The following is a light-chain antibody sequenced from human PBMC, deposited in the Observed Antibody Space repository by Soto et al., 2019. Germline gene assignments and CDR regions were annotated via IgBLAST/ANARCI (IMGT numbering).Light chain of an antibody. CDR3: QQYNDSFRYT. CDR1: QRISRW. J-gene: IGKJ2*01. V-gene: IGKV1-5*03. CDR2: EAS. Sequence: DIQMTQSPSTLSASVGDTVTITCRASQRISRWLAWYQQKPGTAPKLLIHEASTLLSGVPSRFSGRRSGTEFTLTVSSLQPDDFASYYCQQYNDSFRYTFGQGTQLEIK.